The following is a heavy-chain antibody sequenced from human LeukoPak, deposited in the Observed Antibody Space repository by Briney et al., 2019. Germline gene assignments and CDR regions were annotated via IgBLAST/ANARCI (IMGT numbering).Heavy chain of an antibody. CDR2: IWYDGSNK. J-gene: IGHJ4*02. CDR3: ARDGDILTGSFDY. CDR1: GFTFSSYG. D-gene: IGHD3-9*01. V-gene: IGHV3-33*01. Sequence: PGRSLRLSCAASGFTFSSYGTHWVRQAPGKGLERVAVIWYDGSNKYYADSVKGRFTISRDNSKNTLYLQMNSLRAEDTAVYYCARDGDILTGSFDYWGQGTLVTVSS.